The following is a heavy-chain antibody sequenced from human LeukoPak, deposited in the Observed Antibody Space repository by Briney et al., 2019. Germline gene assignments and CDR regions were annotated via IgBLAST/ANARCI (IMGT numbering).Heavy chain of an antibody. V-gene: IGHV1-2*02. D-gene: IGHD6-6*01. Sequence: GASVKVSCKASGYTFTSYDINWVRQATGQGLEWMGWINPNTGGTNYAQKFQARVTMTRDTTISTAYMELSRLTSDDTAVYYCASYPRYSSSPPFDYWGQGTLVTVSS. CDR1: GYTFTSYD. CDR2: INPNTGGT. J-gene: IGHJ4*02. CDR3: ASYPRYSSSPPFDY.